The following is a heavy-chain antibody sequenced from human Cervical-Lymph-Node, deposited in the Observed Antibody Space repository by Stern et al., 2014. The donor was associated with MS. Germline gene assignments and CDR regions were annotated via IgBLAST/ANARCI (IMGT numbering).Heavy chain of an antibody. J-gene: IGHJ6*02. Sequence: QVQLGQSGAEVKKPGSSVKVSCKTSGGTFSSYAISWGRQAPGQGLEWMGGIIPIVGIPNYAQKFQGRVTIIADRSTSTAYMELSSLISEDTAIYYCARGQQLVNGMDVWGQGTTVTVSS. D-gene: IGHD6-13*01. CDR2: IIPIVGIP. CDR3: ARGQQLVNGMDV. CDR1: GGTFSSYA. V-gene: IGHV1-69*17.